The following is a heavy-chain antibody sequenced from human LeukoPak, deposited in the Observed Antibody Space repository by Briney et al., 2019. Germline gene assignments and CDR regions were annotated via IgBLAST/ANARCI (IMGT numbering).Heavy chain of an antibody. D-gene: IGHD3-10*01. CDR2: IYYSGST. Sequence: SGTLSLTCAVSGGSISSYYWSWIRQPPGKGLEWIGYIYYSGSTYYKPSLKSRVTISLDTSKNQFSLKLSSVTAADTAVYYCARGGYYGSGNDFRFDPWGQGTLVTVSS. J-gene: IGHJ5*02. CDR1: GGSISSYY. V-gene: IGHV4-59*01. CDR3: ARGGYYGSGNDFRFDP.